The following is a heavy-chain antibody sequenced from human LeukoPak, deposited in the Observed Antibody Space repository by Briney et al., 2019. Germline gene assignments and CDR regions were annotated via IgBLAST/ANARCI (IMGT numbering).Heavy chain of an antibody. CDR1: GFTFSDYY. D-gene: IGHD4-17*01. J-gene: IGHJ5*02. V-gene: IGHV3-11*01. Sequence: GGSLRLSCAASGFTFSDYYMSWIRQAPGKGLEWVSYISSSGSTIYYADSVKGRFTISRDNAKNSLYLQMNSLRAEDTAVYYCARDRLPAETDYGDQGWFDPWGQGTLVTVSS. CDR3: ARDRLPAETDYGDQGWFDP. CDR2: ISSSGSTI.